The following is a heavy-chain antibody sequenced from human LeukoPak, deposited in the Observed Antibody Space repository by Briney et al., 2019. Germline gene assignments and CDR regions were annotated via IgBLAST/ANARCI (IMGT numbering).Heavy chain of an antibody. CDR2: ISGSGGST. D-gene: IGHD3-22*01. CDR1: GFTFSSYA. V-gene: IGHV3-23*01. CDR3: AKSRDPITMIVVPAGPDY. Sequence: PGGSLRLSCAAPGFTFSSYAMSWVRQAPGKGLEWVSAISGSGGSTYYADSVKGRFTISRDNSKNTLYLQMNSLRAEDTAVYYCAKSRDPITMIVVPAGPDYWGQGTLVTVSS. J-gene: IGHJ4*02.